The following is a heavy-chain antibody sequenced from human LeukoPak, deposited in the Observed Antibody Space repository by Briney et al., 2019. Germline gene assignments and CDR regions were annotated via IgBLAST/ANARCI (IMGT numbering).Heavy chain of an antibody. CDR2: ISGSGGST. V-gene: IGHV3-23*01. D-gene: IGHD2-2*01. CDR3: ARGPLPAAPTFFDY. CDR1: GFTFSSYG. J-gene: IGHJ4*02. Sequence: AGGSLRLSCAASGFTFSSYGMSWVRQAPGKGLEWVSAISGSGGSTYYADSVKGRFTISRDNSKNTLYLQMNSLRAEDTAVYYCARGPLPAAPTFFDYWGQGTLVTVSS.